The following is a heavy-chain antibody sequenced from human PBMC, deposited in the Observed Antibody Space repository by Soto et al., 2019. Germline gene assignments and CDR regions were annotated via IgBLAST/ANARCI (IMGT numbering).Heavy chain of an antibody. CDR3: AKDLDYYGSGSYGPIDY. CDR2: ISYDGSNK. CDR1: GFTFSSYG. D-gene: IGHD3-10*01. J-gene: IGHJ4*02. V-gene: IGHV3-30*18. Sequence: GGSLRLSCAASGFTFSSYGMHWVRQAPGKGLEWVAVISYDGSNKYYADSVKGRFTISRDNSKNTLYLQMNSLRAEDTAVYYCAKDLDYYGSGSYGPIDYWGQGTLVTVSS.